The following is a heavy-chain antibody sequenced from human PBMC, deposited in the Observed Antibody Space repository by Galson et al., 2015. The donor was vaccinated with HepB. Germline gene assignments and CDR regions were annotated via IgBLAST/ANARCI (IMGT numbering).Heavy chain of an antibody. D-gene: IGHD1-7*01. CDR2: ISYDGTDK. Sequence: SLRLSCAASGFTVSNYGLHWVRQAPGKGLEWVAIISYDGTDKKYADSVKGRFTISRDNSKNTLYLQLDSLRAEDTAVYYCAREDNWNYWVYWGQGTLVTVSS. CDR1: GFTVSNYG. CDR3: AREDNWNYWVY. J-gene: IGHJ4*02. V-gene: IGHV3-30*03.